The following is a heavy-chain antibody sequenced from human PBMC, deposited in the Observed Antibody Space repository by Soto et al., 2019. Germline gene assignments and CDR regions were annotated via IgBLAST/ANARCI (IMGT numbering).Heavy chain of an antibody. CDR1: GGSISSYY. V-gene: IGHV4-59*01. CDR3: ASGTITGTTNYYYGMDV. CDR2: IYYSGST. Sequence: SETLSLTCIVSGGSISSYYWSWIRQPPGKGLEWIGYIYYSGSTNYNPSPKSRVTISVDTSKNQFSLKLSSVTAADTAVYYCASGTITGTTNYYYGMDVWGQGTTVTVSS. D-gene: IGHD1-7*01. J-gene: IGHJ6*02.